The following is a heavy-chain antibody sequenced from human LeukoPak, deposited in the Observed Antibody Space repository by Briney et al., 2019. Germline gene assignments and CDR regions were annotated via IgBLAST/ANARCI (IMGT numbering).Heavy chain of an antibody. CDR3: ARSLLELRADYYYMDV. V-gene: IGHV1-69*06. Sequence: SVKVSCKASGGTFSSYAISWVRQAPGQGLEWMGGIIPIFGTANYAQKFQGRVTITADKSTSTAYTELSSLRSEDTAVYYCARSLLELRADYYYMDVWGKGTTVTVSS. CDR2: IIPIFGTA. D-gene: IGHD1-7*01. CDR1: GGTFSSYA. J-gene: IGHJ6*03.